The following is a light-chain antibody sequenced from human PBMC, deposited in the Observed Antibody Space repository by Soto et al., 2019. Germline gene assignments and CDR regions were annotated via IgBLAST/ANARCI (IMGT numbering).Light chain of an antibody. Sequence: QSVLTQPASVSGSPGQSIAISCTGTSSDVGGYNYVSWYQQHPGKAPKLMIYDVNVRPSGISTRFSGSKSGNTASLTISGLQADDEADYYCTSYTSQSTVVFGGGTKLTVL. V-gene: IGLV2-14*01. J-gene: IGLJ3*02. CDR1: SSDVGGYNY. CDR3: TSYTSQSTVV. CDR2: DVN.